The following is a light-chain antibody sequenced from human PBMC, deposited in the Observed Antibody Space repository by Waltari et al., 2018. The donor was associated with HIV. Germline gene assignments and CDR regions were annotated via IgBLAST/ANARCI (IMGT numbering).Light chain of an antibody. CDR2: EVS. CDR3: SSYTSSSTLV. V-gene: IGLV2-14*01. CDR1: SSDVGGYNY. Sequence: QSALTQPASVSGSPVQSITISCTGTSSDVGGYNYVSWYQQHPGKAPKLMIYEVSNRPSGVSNRFSGSKSGNTASLTISGLQAEDEADYYCSSYTSSSTLVFGGGTKLTVL. J-gene: IGLJ2*01.